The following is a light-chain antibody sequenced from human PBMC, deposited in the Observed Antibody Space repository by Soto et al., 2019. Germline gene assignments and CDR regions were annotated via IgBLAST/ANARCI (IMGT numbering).Light chain of an antibody. CDR3: QQYGTSEII. CDR2: DTS. J-gene: IGKJ5*01. V-gene: IGKV3-20*01. Sequence: DIVLTQSPDTLSLSPGNRATLSCRASQSLTNNYIAWYQLKPGQAPRLLIYDTSSRATGIPDRFSGSGSGTDFILTITRLEPEYFAVFYCQQYGTSEIIFGLGTRLEIK. CDR1: QSLTNNY.